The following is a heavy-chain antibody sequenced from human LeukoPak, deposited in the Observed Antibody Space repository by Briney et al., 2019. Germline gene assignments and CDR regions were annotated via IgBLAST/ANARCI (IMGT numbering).Heavy chain of an antibody. CDR3: ARASYSGRNPYGMDV. J-gene: IGHJ6*02. CDR2: IIPIFGTA. D-gene: IGHD1-26*01. CDR1: GGTFSSYA. Sequence: GASVKVSCKASGGTFSSYAISWVRQAPGQGLEWMGGIIPIFGTANYAQKFQGRVTITADESTSTAYMELSSLRSEDTAVYYCARASYSGRNPYGMDVWGQGTTVTVSS. V-gene: IGHV1-69*13.